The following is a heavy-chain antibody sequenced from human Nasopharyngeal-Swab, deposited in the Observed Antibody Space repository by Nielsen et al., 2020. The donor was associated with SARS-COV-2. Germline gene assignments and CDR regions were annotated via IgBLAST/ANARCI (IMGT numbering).Heavy chain of an antibody. D-gene: IGHD1-7*01. V-gene: IGHV1-18*01. Sequence: ASVKVSCKASGYTFTSYGISWVRQAPGQGLEWMGWISAYNGNTNYAQKPQGRVTMTTDTSTSTAYMELRSLRSDDTAVYYCARRELELRGYYYYYMDVWGKGTTVTVSS. CDR1: GYTFTSYG. J-gene: IGHJ6*03. CDR3: ARRELELRGYYYYYMDV. CDR2: ISAYNGNT.